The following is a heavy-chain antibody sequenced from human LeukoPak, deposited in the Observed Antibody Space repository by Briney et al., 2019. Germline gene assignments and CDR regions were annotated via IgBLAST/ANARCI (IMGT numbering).Heavy chain of an antibody. J-gene: IGHJ4*02. CDR2: ISYGGAT. Sequence: PSETLSPTCSVSNGSISTYYWSWIRQSPGKGLEWIGYISYGGATTYNPSLKRRVTISVDSPKNHFSLRLTSLTAADTALYYCARHGGTPDYFASWGPAFLATVSS. V-gene: IGHV4-59*08. D-gene: IGHD1-26*01. CDR3: ARHGGTPDYFAS. CDR1: NGSISTYY.